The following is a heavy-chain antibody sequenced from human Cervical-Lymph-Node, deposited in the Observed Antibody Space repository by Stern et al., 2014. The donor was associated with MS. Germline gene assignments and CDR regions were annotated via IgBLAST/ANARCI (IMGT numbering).Heavy chain of an antibody. Sequence: EVQLVESGAEVKKPGATVKISCKVSGYTFTDYYMHWVRQAPGKGLEWMGLVDPEDGELIYAENFQGRLTITADVPADAAYMELSSLTSEDTAVYYCYYGMDIWGQGTTVTVSS. CDR1: GYTFTDYY. CDR2: VDPEDGEL. V-gene: IGHV1-69-2*01. J-gene: IGHJ6*02. CDR3: YYGMDI.